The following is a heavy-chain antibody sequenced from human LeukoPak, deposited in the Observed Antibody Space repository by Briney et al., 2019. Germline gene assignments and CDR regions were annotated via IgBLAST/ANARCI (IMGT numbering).Heavy chain of an antibody. V-gene: IGHV3-9*01. CDR1: GFTFDDYA. J-gene: IGHJ4*02. D-gene: IGHD2-2*01. CDR3: AKDIGRPAAAPYDY. CDR2: ISWNSGSI. Sequence: GRSLRLSCAASGFTFDDYAMHWVRQAPGKGLEWVSGISWNSGSIGYADSVKGRFTISRDNAKNSLYLQMNSLRAEDTALYYCAKDIGRPAAAPYDYWGQGTLVTVSS.